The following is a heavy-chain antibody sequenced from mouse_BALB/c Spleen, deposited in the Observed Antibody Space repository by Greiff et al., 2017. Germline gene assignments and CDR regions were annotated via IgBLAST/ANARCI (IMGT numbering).Heavy chain of an antibody. CDR1: GFTFSSFG. CDR2: ISSGSSTI. J-gene: IGHJ4*01. D-gene: IGHD2-3*01. V-gene: IGHV5-17*02. CDR3: ARSRWLLRLYYAMDY. Sequence: EVQGVESGGGLVQPGGSRKLSCAASGFTFSSFGMHWVRQAPEKGLEWVAYISSGSSTIYYADTVKGRFTISRDNPKNTLFLQMTSLRSEDTAMYYCARSRWLLRLYYAMDYWGQGTSVTVSS.